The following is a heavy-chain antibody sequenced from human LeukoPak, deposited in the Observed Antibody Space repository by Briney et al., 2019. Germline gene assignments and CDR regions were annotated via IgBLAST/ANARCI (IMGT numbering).Heavy chain of an antibody. J-gene: IGHJ4*02. Sequence: GGSLRLSCAVSGFTFSTYWMSWVRQAPGKGLEWVANIKQDGSEKYYVDSVKGRFTISRDNAKNSLYLQMNSLRAEDTAVYYCVREKNDIVLTSYYFDYWGQGTLVTVSS. CDR1: GFTFSTYW. CDR2: IKQDGSEK. D-gene: IGHD5-12*01. CDR3: VREKNDIVLTSYYFDY. V-gene: IGHV3-7*03.